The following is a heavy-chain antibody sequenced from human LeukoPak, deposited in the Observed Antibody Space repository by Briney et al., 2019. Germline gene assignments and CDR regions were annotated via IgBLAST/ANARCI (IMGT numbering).Heavy chain of an antibody. J-gene: IGHJ5*02. D-gene: IGHD6-6*01. V-gene: IGHV4-34*01. CDR3: ARGVTGYSSSSEWFDP. Sequence: GSLRLSCAASGFTFRNYWMHWVRRPPGEGLEWIGEINHSGSTNYNPSLKSRVTISVDTSKNQFSLKLSSVTAADTAVYYCARGVTGYSSSSEWFDPWGQGTLVTVSS. CDR2: INHSGST. CDR1: GFTFRNYW.